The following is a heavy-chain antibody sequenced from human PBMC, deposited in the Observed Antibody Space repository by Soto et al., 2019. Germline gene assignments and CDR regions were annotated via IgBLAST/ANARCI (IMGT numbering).Heavy chain of an antibody. Sequence: QVQLVESGGGVVQPGRSLRLSCAASGFTFSSYGMHWVRQAPGKGLEWVAVIWYDGSNKYYADSVKGRFTISRDNSKNTLYRQMNSLRAEDTAVYYCARDRQQLVADAFDSWGQGTMVTVSS. CDR1: GFTFSSYG. J-gene: IGHJ3*02. CDR2: IWYDGSNK. V-gene: IGHV3-33*01. D-gene: IGHD6-13*01. CDR3: ARDRQQLVADAFDS.